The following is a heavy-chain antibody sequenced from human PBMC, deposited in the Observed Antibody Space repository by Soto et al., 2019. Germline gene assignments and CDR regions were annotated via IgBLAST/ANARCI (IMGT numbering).Heavy chain of an antibody. J-gene: IGHJ5*02. CDR2: IYYSGST. CDR3: ARDKGSSWYVWFDP. D-gene: IGHD6-13*01. CDR1: GGSISSSSYY. Sequence: PSETLSLTCTVSGGSISSSSYYWGWIRQPPGKGLEWIGSIYYSGSTYYNPSLKSRLIISVDTSKSQFSLKLSSVTAADTAVYYCARDKGSSWYVWFDPWGQGTLVTVSS. V-gene: IGHV4-39*07.